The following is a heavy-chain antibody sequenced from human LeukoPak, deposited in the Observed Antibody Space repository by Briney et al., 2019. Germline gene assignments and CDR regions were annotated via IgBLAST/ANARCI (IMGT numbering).Heavy chain of an antibody. D-gene: IGHD6-13*01. V-gene: IGHV1-69*05. J-gene: IGHJ4*02. CDR2: IIPIFGTA. CDR1: GGTFSSYA. CDR3: AREGYSSSCLDY. Sequence: SVKVSCKASGGTFSSYAISWVRQAPGQGLEWRGGIIPIFGTANYAQKFQGRVTITTDESTSTAYMELSSLRSEDTAVYYCAREGYSSSCLDYWGQGTLVTVSS.